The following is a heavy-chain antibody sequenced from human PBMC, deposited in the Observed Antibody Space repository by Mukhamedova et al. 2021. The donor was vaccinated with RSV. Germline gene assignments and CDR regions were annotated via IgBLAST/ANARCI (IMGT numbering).Heavy chain of an antibody. CDR2: GSEK. V-gene: IGHV3-7*01. J-gene: IGHJ6*02. Sequence: GSEKYYVDSVKGRFTISRDNAKKSLYLQMNSLRAEDTAVYYCARGAGSRSYYYYYGMDVWGQGTTVTVP. CDR3: ARGAGSRSYYYYYGMDV.